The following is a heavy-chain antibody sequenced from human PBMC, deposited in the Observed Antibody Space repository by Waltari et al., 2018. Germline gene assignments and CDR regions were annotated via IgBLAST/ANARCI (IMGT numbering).Heavy chain of an antibody. CDR3: VRHARTTSGGKHFDH. V-gene: IGHV4-39*01. CDR2: MYYSGST. J-gene: IGHJ4*02. Sequence: QLQLQESGPGLVKASETLSLTCTVSGDSISSSSYYWGWVRQPPGKGLEWIGNMYYSGSTYYNPSLKSRVTISGDTSKSQFSLKLSSGTAADTSMYYCVRHARTTSGGKHFDHWGQGMLVTVSP. D-gene: IGHD2-15*01. CDR1: GDSISSSSYY.